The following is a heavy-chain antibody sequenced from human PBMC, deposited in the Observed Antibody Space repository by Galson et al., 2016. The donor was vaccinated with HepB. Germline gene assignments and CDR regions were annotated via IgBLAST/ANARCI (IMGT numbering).Heavy chain of an antibody. J-gene: IGHJ6*02. CDR3: AKEGCSGGSCYSYYYYGMDV. CDR2: ISYDGSNK. V-gene: IGHV3-30*18. CDR1: GFTFSSYG. D-gene: IGHD2-15*01. Sequence: SLRLSCAASGFTFSSYGMHWVRQAPGKGLEWVAVISYDGSNKYYADSVKGRFTISRDNAKNTLYLQMNSLKAEDTAVYYCAKEGCSGGSCYSYYYYGMDVWGQGTTVTVSS.